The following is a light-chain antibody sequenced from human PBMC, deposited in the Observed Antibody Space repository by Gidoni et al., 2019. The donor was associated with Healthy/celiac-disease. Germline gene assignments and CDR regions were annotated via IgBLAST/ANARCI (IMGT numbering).Light chain of an antibody. CDR1: QSVSSSY. J-gene: IGKJ2*01. V-gene: IGKV3-20*01. Sequence: EIVLTQTPGTLPLPSGESATLACRARQSVSSSYLAWYQQKPGQAPRLLIYGASSRASGIPDRFSGSGSGTDFTLTISRLEPEDFAVYYCQQYDSSLYTFGQGTKLEIK. CDR2: GAS. CDR3: QQYDSSLYT.